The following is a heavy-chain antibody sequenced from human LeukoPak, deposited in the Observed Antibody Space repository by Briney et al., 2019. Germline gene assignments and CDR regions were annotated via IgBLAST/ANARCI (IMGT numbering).Heavy chain of an antibody. J-gene: IGHJ6*02. CDR1: GFTFSNYA. CDR2: ISGSGGST. D-gene: IGHD3-3*01. Sequence: PGASLRLSCAASGFTFSNYAMTWVRQAPGKGLEWVSAISGSGGSTYCADSVKGRFTISRDNSKSTLYLQMNSLRAEDTAVYYCAKAGDFWSGYYYYYYGVDVWGQGTTVTVSS. V-gene: IGHV3-23*01. CDR3: AKAGDFWSGYYYYYYGVDV.